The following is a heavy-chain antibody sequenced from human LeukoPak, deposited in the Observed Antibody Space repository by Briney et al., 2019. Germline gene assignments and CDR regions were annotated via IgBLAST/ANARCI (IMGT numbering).Heavy chain of an antibody. V-gene: IGHV3-23*01. J-gene: IGHJ4*02. D-gene: IGHD3-10*01. Sequence: GGSLRLSCAASGFTFSSYAMSWVRQAPGKGLEWVSAISGSGGSTYYADSVKGRFTISRDNSKNTLYLQMNSLRAEDTAVYYCAKDRPSYYYGSGDSYWCQGTLVTVSS. CDR2: ISGSGGST. CDR3: AKDRPSYYYGSGDSY. CDR1: GFTFSSYA.